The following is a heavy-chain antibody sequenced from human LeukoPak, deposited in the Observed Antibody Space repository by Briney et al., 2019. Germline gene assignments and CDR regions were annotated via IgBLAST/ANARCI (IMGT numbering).Heavy chain of an antibody. CDR2: INPNSGGT. Sequence: ASVKVSCKASGYTFTGYYMHWVRQAPGQGLEWMGWINPNSGGTNYAQKFQGRVTMTRDTSISTAYMELSRLRSDDTAMYFCGKDSEITFGGVRVTAEEEVGMDVWGQGTTVTVSS. CDR1: GYTFTGYY. D-gene: IGHD3-16*01. CDR3: GKDSEITFGGVRVTAEEEVGMDV. V-gene: IGHV1-2*02. J-gene: IGHJ6*02.